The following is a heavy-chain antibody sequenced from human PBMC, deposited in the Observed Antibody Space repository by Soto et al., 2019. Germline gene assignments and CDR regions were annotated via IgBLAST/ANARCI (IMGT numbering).Heavy chain of an antibody. CDR1: GYTFTSYY. V-gene: IGHV1-46*01. Sequence: QVQLVQSGAEVKKPGASVKVSCKASGYTFTSYYMHWVRQAPGQGLECMGIINPSGGSTSYAETCQGRVTMTRDTSTSTVYMELSILRSEDTAVYYCELVVPAAMRDYYYYMDVWGKGTTVTVSS. D-gene: IGHD2-2*01. CDR3: ELVVPAAMRDYYYYMDV. CDR2: INPSGGST. J-gene: IGHJ6*03.